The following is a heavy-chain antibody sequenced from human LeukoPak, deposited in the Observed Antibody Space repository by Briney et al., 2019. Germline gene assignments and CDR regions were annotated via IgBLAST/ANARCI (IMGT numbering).Heavy chain of an antibody. Sequence: GRSLRLSCAASGFTFDDYAMHWVRQAPGKGLEWVSGISWNSGSIGYADSVKGRFTISRDNAKNSLYLQMNSLRAEDTALYYCAKDINPDYGDSGVDYWGQGTLVTVSS. D-gene: IGHD4-17*01. CDR2: ISWNSGSI. J-gene: IGHJ4*02. V-gene: IGHV3-9*01. CDR1: GFTFDDYA. CDR3: AKDINPDYGDSGVDY.